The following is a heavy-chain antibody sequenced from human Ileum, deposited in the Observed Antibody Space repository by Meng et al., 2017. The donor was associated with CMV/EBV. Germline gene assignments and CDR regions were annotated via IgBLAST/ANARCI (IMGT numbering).Heavy chain of an antibody. CDR3: ARGHGYDTYFDY. Sequence: GGSLRLSCAASGFAFSSDAMHWVRQAPGTGLEWVAVISYDGNYKYYADSVKGRFTISRDNSENTLYLQMNSLGVEDTAVYYCARGHGYDTYFDYWGQGTLVTVSS. CDR1: GFAFSSDA. D-gene: IGHD5-12*01. J-gene: IGHJ4*02. CDR2: ISYDGNYK. V-gene: IGHV3-30*04.